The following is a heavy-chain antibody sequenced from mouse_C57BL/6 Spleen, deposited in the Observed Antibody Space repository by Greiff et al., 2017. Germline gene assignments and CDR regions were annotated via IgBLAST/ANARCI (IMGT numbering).Heavy chain of an antibody. CDR2: ISSGSSTI. D-gene: IGHD3-2*02. J-gene: IGHJ4*01. CDR3: ARDGSSGYVAMDY. Sequence: EVKLQESGGGLVKPGGSLKLSCAASGFTFSDYGMHWVRQAPEKGLEWVAYISSGSSTIYYADTVKGRFTISRDNAKNTLFLQMTSLRSEDTAMYYCARDGSSGYVAMDYWGQGTSVTVSS. V-gene: IGHV5-17*01. CDR1: GFTFSDYG.